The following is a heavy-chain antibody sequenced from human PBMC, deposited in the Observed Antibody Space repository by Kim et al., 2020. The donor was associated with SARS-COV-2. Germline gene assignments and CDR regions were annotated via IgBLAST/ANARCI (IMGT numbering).Heavy chain of an antibody. V-gene: IGHV3-30*04. D-gene: IGHD3-22*01. CDR3: ARDPYGDSSGYYYFSGYFDY. Sequence: GGSLRLSCAASGFTFSSYAMHWVRQAPGKGLEWVAVISYDGSNKYYADSVKGRFTISRDNSKNTLYLQMNSLRAEDTAVYYCARDPYGDSSGYYYFSGYFDYWGQGTLVTVSS. CDR1: GFTFSSYA. J-gene: IGHJ4*02. CDR2: ISYDGSNK.